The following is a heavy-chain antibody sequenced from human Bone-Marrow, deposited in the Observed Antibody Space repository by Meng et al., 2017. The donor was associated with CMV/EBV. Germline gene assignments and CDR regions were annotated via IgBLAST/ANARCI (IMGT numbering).Heavy chain of an antibody. CDR3: ARRSWDAFDI. V-gene: IGHV1-2*02. J-gene: IGHJ3*02. CDR2: INPNSGGT. D-gene: IGHD3-16*02. CDR1: GYTFTGYY. Sequence: ASAKDSCKASGYTFTGYYMHWVRQGPGQGLEWMGWINPNSGGTNYAQKFQGRVTMTRDTSISTAYMELSRLRSDDTAVYYCARRSWDAFDIWGQGTMVTVSS.